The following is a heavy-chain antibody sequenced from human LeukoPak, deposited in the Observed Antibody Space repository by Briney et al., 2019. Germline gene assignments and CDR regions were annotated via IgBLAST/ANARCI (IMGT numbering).Heavy chain of an antibody. CDR3: ASRLGYCSGGSCYHSFDY. CDR2: IYHSGST. D-gene: IGHD2-15*01. Sequence: SGTLSLTCAVSGGSISSSNWWSWVRQPPGKGLEWIGEIYHSGSTNYNPSLKSRVTISVDKSKNQFSLKLSSVTAADTAVYYCASRLGYCSGGSCYHSFDYWGQGTLVTVSS. V-gene: IGHV4-4*02. J-gene: IGHJ4*02. CDR1: GGSISSSNW.